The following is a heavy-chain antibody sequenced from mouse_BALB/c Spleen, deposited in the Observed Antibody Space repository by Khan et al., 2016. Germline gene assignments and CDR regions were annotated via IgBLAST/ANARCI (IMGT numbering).Heavy chain of an antibody. Sequence: VQLQESGAELAKPGASVKMSCKASGYTFTSYWMHWVKQRPGQGLEWIGYINPSTGYTEYNQKYKDKATLTADKSSSTAYMQLSSLTSEDSAVYYCARWAYYGNYLFAYWGQGTLGTVSA. J-gene: IGHJ3*01. V-gene: IGHV1-7*01. D-gene: IGHD2-10*01. CDR3: ARWAYYGNYLFAY. CDR1: GYTFTSYW. CDR2: INPSTGYT.